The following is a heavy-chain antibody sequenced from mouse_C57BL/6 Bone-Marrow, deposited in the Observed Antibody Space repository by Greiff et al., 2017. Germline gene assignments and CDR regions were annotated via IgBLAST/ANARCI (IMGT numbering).Heavy chain of an antibody. Sequence: QVQLQQPGAELVKPGASVKLSCKASGYTFTSYWMQWVKQRPGQGLEWIGEIDPSDSYTNYNQKFKGKATLTVDTSSSTAYMQLSSLTSEDSAVYYCARGEGWLLHWYFDVWGTGTTVTVSS. CDR2: IDPSDSYT. J-gene: IGHJ1*03. V-gene: IGHV1-50*01. CDR1: GYTFTSYW. CDR3: ARGEGWLLHWYFDV. D-gene: IGHD2-3*01.